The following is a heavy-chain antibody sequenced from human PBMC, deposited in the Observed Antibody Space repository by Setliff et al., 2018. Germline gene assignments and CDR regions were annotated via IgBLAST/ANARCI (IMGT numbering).Heavy chain of an antibody. D-gene: IGHD5-12*01. CDR3: ARGGYSRGPPVYYFDY. J-gene: IGHJ4*02. CDR1: GGSFSGYY. Sequence: SETLSLTCAVYGGSFSGYYWSWIRRPPGKGLEWIGEINHSGSTNYNPSLKSRVTISVDTSKNQFSLKLSSVTAADTAVYYCARGGYSRGPPVYYFDYWGQGTLVTVSS. V-gene: IGHV4-34*01. CDR2: INHSGST.